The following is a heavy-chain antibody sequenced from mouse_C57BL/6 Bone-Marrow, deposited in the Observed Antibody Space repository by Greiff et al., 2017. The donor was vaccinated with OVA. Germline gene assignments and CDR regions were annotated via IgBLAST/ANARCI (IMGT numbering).Heavy chain of an antibody. Sequence: VQLQQSGAELVRPGASVKLSCTASGFNIQDDYMHWVKQRPEQGLAWIGWIDPENGDTEYASKFQGKATITADTSSNTAYLQLSSLTSEDTAVYYCTTEGILREGFAYWGQGTLVTVSA. V-gene: IGHV14-4*01. CDR1: GFNIQDDY. J-gene: IGHJ3*01. CDR3: TTEGILREGFAY. CDR2: IDPENGDT. D-gene: IGHD1-1*01.